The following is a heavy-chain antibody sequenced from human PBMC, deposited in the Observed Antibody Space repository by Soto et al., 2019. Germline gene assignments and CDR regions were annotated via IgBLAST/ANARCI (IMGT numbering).Heavy chain of an antibody. D-gene: IGHD5-12*01. CDR1: GFTYSNCA. CDR2: ISGTGGST. Sequence: EVQLLESGGGLVQPGGPLRLSCAASGFTYSNCAMSWVRRDPGKGLEWVSAISGTGGSTYYADSVKGRFAISRDNSKNTLYLQMDSLSAEDTAISYCAKHRGDGYNPIDYRGQGTLVTVSS. V-gene: IGHV3-23*01. J-gene: IGHJ4*02. CDR3: AKHRGDGYNPIDY.